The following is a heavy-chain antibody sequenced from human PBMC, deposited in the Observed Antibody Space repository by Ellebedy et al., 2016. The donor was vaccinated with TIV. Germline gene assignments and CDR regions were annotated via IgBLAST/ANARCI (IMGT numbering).Heavy chain of an antibody. CDR2: INNDGSST. CDR3: AGDLDV. J-gene: IGHJ4*02. V-gene: IGHV3-74*01. D-gene: IGHD3-3*01. Sequence: GESLKISCAASRVTFRRYWMHWVRQAPGEGLVWVARINNDGSSTNYADSVKGRFTISRDNAESILYLQMNSLRVEDTAMYYCAGDLDVWGQGILVTVSS. CDR1: RVTFRRYW.